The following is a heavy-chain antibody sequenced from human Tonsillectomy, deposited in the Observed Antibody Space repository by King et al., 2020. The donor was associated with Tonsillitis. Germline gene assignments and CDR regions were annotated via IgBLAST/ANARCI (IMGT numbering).Heavy chain of an antibody. J-gene: IGHJ6*02. CDR3: ARVLTAVAGVAYYYGMDV. Sequence: VQLVESGGGVVQPGRSLRLSCAASGFTFSSYDMHWVRQAPGTGLEGVAVTSNDGSNKYYADSVKGRFTISRDNFKNTLYLQMNSLRAEDTAVYYCARVLTAVAGVAYYYGMDVWGQGTTVTVSS. D-gene: IGHD6-19*01. CDR2: TSNDGSNK. CDR1: GFTFSSYD. V-gene: IGHV3-30*03.